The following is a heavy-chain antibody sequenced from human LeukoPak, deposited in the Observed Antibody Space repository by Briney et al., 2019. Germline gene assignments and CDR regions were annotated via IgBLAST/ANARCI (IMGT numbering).Heavy chain of an antibody. CDR3: ARRYYYGSGSYYYYYYYMDV. Sequence: SETLSLTCTVSGGSISSSSYYWGWIRQPPGKGLEWIGSIYYSGSTYYNPSLKSPVTISVDTSKNQFSLKLSSVTAADTAVYYCARRYYYGSGSYYYYYYYMDVWGKGTTVTISS. CDR1: GGSISSSSYY. D-gene: IGHD3-10*01. V-gene: IGHV4-39*07. J-gene: IGHJ6*03. CDR2: IYYSGST.